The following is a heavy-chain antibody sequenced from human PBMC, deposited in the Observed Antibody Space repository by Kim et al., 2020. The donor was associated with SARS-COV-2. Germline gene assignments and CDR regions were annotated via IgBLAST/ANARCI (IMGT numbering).Heavy chain of an antibody. J-gene: IGHJ6*02. Sequence: ASVKVSCKASGYTFTSYDINWVRQATGQGLEWMGWMNPNSGNTGYAQKFQGRVTMTRNTSISTAYMELSSLRSEDTAVYYCARGWGRGIVLVGYAIQNYYYGMDVWGQGPTVTVPS. CDR3: ARGWGRGIVLVGYAIQNYYYGMDV. CDR2: MNPNSGNT. D-gene: IGHD2-8*02. V-gene: IGHV1-8*02. CDR1: GYTFTSYD.